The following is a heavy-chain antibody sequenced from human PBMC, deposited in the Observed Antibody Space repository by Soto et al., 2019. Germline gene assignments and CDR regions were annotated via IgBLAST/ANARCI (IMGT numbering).Heavy chain of an antibody. J-gene: IGHJ4*02. Sequence: QPGGSLRLSCAASGFASSSFAMHWVRQAPGKGLEWVAVISYDGINTYYADSVKGRFTIFRDNSKSTLFLHMKSLRAEDTAIYYCAKDSRRNFDWLIHWGQGALVTVSS. CDR1: GFASSSFA. D-gene: IGHD3-9*01. CDR3: AKDSRRNFDWLIH. V-gene: IGHV3-30*18. CDR2: ISYDGINT.